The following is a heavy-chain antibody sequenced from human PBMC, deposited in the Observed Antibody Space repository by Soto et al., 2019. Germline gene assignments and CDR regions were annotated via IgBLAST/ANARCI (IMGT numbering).Heavy chain of an antibody. CDR3: ARVSGMIDNSAGYSYGFYYYYYYGMDV. D-gene: IGHD5-18*01. CDR1: GGTFSSYT. Sequence: QVQLVQSGAEVKKPGSSVKVSCKASGGTFSSYTISWVRQAPGQGLEWMGRIIPILGIANYAQKFQGRVTIPADKSTSTAYMELSSLRSEDTAVYYCARVSGMIDNSAGYSYGFYYYYYYGMDVWGQGTTVTVSS. J-gene: IGHJ6*02. CDR2: IIPILGIA. V-gene: IGHV1-69*02.